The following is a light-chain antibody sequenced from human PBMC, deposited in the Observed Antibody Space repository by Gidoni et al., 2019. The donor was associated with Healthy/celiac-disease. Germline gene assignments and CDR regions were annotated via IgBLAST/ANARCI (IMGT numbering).Light chain of an antibody. V-gene: IGKV1-5*03. Sequence: DIQMTQSPSTLSASVGDRVTLHCRASQSISSWLAWYQQKPGKAPKLLIYKASSLESGVPSRFSGSGSGTEFTLTISSLQPDDFATYYCQQYNSYSITFXXXTRLEIK. CDR1: QSISSW. CDR2: KAS. CDR3: QQYNSYSIT. J-gene: IGKJ5*01.